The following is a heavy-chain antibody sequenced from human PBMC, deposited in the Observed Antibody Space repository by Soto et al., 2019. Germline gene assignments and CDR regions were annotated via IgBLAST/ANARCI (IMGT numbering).Heavy chain of an antibody. V-gene: IGHV2-5*02. Sequence: QITLKESGPTLVKPTQTLTLTCTFSGFSLSTSGVGGVWFRQPPGKALEWLALISWAAGKRDRPSLRSRLTIPQDTSKSQVVLTITHMDPVHPATYFCAQSPRSGSYFDFWGQGTLVTVS. J-gene: IGHJ4*02. CDR3: AQSPRSGSYFDF. CDR1: GFSLSTSGVG. CDR2: ISWAAGK. D-gene: IGHD1-26*01.